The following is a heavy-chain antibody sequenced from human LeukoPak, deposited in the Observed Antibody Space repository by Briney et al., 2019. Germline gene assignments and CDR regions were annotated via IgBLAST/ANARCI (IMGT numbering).Heavy chain of an antibody. D-gene: IGHD1-7*01. V-gene: IGHV4-38-2*02. J-gene: IGHJ1*01. CDR1: GYSISSGYY. Sequence: SETLSLTCTVSGYSISSGYYWGWIQQPPGKGLEWIGSIYHSGSTYYNPSLKSRFTISVDTSKNQFSLKLSCVTAEDTAVYYCERVPPLRYNWNYGGSFQHWGQGTLVSVSS. CDR2: IYHSGST. CDR3: ERVPPLRYNWNYGGSFQH.